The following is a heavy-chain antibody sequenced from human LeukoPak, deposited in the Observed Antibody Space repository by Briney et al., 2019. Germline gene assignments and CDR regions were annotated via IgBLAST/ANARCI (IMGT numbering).Heavy chain of an antibody. CDR2: ISGSGRTT. CDR1: GFTFTTYD. V-gene: IGHV3-23*01. CDR3: AKDRDCSSTSCYVPFDS. Sequence: GGSLRLSCAASGFTFTTYDMTWVRQAPGKGLEWVSGISGSGRTTNYADSVKGRFTISRDNSKNTLFLQMNNLRAEDTAVYYCAKDRDCSSTSCYVPFDSWGQGTLVTVSP. D-gene: IGHD2-2*01. J-gene: IGHJ4*02.